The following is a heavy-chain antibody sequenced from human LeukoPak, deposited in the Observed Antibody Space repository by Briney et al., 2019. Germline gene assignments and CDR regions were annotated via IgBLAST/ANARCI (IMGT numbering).Heavy chain of an antibody. CDR1: GFSLSNYW. J-gene: IGHJ4*02. V-gene: IGHV3-7*03. CDR3: ARRGFDSSGFYYFFDF. CDR2: INPGGTET. Sequence: GGSLRLSCAASGFSLSNYWVTWVRQAPGTGLEWVANINPGGTETYYVEPVKGRFTISRDNAKNSLYLQMNSLRAEDTALYYCARRGFDSSGFYYFFDFWGQGTLVAVSS. D-gene: IGHD3-22*01.